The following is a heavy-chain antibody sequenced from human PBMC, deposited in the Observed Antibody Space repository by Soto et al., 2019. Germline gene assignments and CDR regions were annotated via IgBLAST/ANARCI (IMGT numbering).Heavy chain of an antibody. CDR3: ARDFLNWFDP. V-gene: IGHV4-59*01. Sequence: PSETLSLTCTVSGGSISSYYWSWIRQPPGKGLEWIGYIYYSGSTNYNPSLKSRVTISVDTSKNQFSLKLSSVTAADTTVYYCARDFLNWFDPWGQGTLVTVSS. J-gene: IGHJ5*02. CDR2: IYYSGST. CDR1: GGSISSYY.